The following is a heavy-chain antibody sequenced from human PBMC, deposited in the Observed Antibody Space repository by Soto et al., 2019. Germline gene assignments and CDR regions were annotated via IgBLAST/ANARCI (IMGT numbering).Heavy chain of an antibody. J-gene: IGHJ4*02. CDR1: GGSISIGGYY. D-gene: IGHD3-22*01. CDR3: ARAKTYYYDSSGYYLLDQ. V-gene: IGHV4-31*03. CDR2: IYYSGST. Sequence: SETLSLTCTVSGGSISIGGYYWSCIRQHPGKGLEWIGYIYYSGSTYYNPSLKSRVTISVDTSKNQFSLKLSSVTAADTAVYHCARAKTYYYDSSGYYLLDQWGQGTLVTVSS.